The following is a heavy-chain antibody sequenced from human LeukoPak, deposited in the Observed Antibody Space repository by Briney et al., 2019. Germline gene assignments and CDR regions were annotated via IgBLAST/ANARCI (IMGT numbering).Heavy chain of an antibody. J-gene: IGHJ6*03. CDR2: INSDGSST. Sequence: PGGSLRLSCAASGFTFSSYWMHWVRQAPGKGLVWVSRINSDGSSTSYADSVKGRFTISRDNAKNTLYLQMNSLRAEDTAVYYCARGLYSSSSSENYYYYMDVWGKGTTVTVSS. CDR1: GFTFSSYW. D-gene: IGHD6-6*01. CDR3: ARGLYSSSSSENYYYYMDV. V-gene: IGHV3-74*01.